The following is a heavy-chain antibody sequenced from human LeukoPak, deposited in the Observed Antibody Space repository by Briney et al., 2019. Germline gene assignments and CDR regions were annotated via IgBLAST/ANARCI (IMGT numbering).Heavy chain of an antibody. V-gene: IGHV4-59*08. CDR2: SYYSGST. J-gene: IGHJ4*02. Sequence: PGGSLRLSCAASGFTFSSYAMSWIRQTPGKGLEWIGDSYYSGSTNYNPSLKSRVTISVDTSKNQFSLKLSSVTAADTAVYYCARHTDIAALSSLNYWGQGTLVTVSS. CDR3: ARHTDIAALSSLNY. CDR1: GFTFSSYA. D-gene: IGHD6-13*01.